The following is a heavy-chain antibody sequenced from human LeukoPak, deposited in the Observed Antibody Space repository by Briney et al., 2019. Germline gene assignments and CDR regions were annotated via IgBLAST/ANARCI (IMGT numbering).Heavy chain of an antibody. CDR2: ISSDGSST. D-gene: IGHD7-27*01. J-gene: IGHJ4*02. CDR3: ATDYWGSINY. V-gene: IGHV3-74*01. Sequence: PGGSLRLSCVGSGFTFSDSWMHWVRQAPGKGLVWVSRISSDGSSTSYADSVKGRFTISRDNAKNTLYLQMNSLRVEDTAVYYCATDYWGSINYWGQGSLVTVS. CDR1: GFTFSDSW.